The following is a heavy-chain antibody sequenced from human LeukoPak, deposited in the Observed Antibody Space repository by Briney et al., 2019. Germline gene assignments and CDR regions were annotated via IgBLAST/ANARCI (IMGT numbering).Heavy chain of an antibody. Sequence: GGSLRLSCAASGFTFSSYSMNWVRQAPGKGLEWVSSISSSSSYIYYADSVKGRFTISRDNAKNSLYLQMNSLRAEDTAVYYCARDSANLVPAAKGDAFDIWGQGTMVTVSS. V-gene: IGHV3-21*01. CDR3: ARDSANLVPAAKGDAFDI. CDR2: ISSSSSYI. J-gene: IGHJ3*02. CDR1: GFTFSSYS. D-gene: IGHD2-2*01.